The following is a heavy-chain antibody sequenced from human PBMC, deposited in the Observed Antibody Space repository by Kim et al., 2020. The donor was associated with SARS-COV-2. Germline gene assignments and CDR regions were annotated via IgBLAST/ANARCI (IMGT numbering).Heavy chain of an antibody. V-gene: IGHV1-69*13. CDR3: ASPSSSWTRAWDFQH. CDR2: IISIFGTA. Sequence: SVKVSCKASGGTFSSYAISWVRQDPGQGLEWRGGIISIFGTANYAQKFQGRVTITADESTSTAYMELSSLRSEDTAVYYCASPSSSWTRAWDFQHWGQGTLVTVSS. CDR1: GGTFSSYA. J-gene: IGHJ1*01. D-gene: IGHD6-13*01.